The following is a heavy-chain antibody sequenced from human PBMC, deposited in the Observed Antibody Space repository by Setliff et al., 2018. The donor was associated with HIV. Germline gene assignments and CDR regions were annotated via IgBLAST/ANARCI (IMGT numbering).Heavy chain of an antibody. V-gene: IGHV3-7*03. CDR1: GFTFSSYW. J-gene: IGHJ6*03. Sequence: PGGSLRLSCAASGFTFSSYWMSWVRQAPGKGLEWVAHLREDGSEKYYVDSVKGRFTISRDNSKNTLYLQMNSLRVEDTATYYCARARGSVGYYGSGTMYHMDVWGKGTTVTV. CDR3: ARARGSVGYYGSGTMYHMDV. D-gene: IGHD3-10*01. CDR2: LREDGSEK.